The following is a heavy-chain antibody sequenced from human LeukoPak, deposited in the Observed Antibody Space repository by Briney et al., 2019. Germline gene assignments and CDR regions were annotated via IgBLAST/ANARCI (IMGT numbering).Heavy chain of an antibody. CDR1: GFTFSSYA. CDR3: AKAGYSGYDGGDYFDY. Sequence: GGSLRLSCAASGFTFSSYAMSWVRQAPGKGLEWVSAISGSGSSTYYADSVKGRFTISRDNSKNTLYLQMNSLRAEDTAVYYCAKAGYSGYDGGDYFDYWGQGTLVTVSS. V-gene: IGHV3-23*01. D-gene: IGHD5-12*01. CDR2: ISGSGSST. J-gene: IGHJ4*02.